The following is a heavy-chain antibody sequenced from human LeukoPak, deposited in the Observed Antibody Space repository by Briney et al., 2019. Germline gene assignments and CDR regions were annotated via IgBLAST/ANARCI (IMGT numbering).Heavy chain of an antibody. V-gene: IGHV1-18*01. J-gene: IGHJ4*02. Sequence: PGASVTVSCKASGYTFTSYGISWVRQAPGQGLEWMGWISAYNGNTNYAQKLQGRVTMTTDTSTSTAYMELRSLRSDDTAVYYCARDLGLIFGVAPLDYWGQGTLVTVSS. CDR1: GYTFTSYG. D-gene: IGHD3-3*01. CDR3: ARDLGLIFGVAPLDY. CDR2: ISAYNGNT.